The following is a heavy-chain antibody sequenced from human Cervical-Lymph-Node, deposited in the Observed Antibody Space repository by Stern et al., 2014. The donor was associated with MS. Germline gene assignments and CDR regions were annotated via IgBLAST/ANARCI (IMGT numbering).Heavy chain of an antibody. CDR1: GGTSRSSG. CDR2: ILSILGTT. Sequence: QLVESGAEVKKPGSSVKVSCKASGGTSRSSGSSWVRQAHGPGLEWMGGILSILGTTPYAQHFQGRVAITADKSASTAFMVVPILRSEDTTVYYCARRETYYFYGMDVWGQGTTVTVSS. V-gene: IGHV1-69*06. J-gene: IGHJ6*02. CDR3: ARRETYYFYGMDV.